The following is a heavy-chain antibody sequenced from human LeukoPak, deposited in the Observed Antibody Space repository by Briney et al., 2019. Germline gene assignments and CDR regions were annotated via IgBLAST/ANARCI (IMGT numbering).Heavy chain of an antibody. CDR3: AKDPSSSWFGDYFDY. V-gene: IGHV3-23*01. J-gene: IGHJ4*02. D-gene: IGHD6-13*01. CDR2: ISGSGGST. Sequence: GGSLRLSCAASGFTFSIYAMSWVRQAPGKGLEWVSAISGSGGSTNYADSVKGRFTVSRDNSKNTLYLQMNSLRAEDKAVYYCAKDPSSSWFGDYFDYWGQGTLVTVSS. CDR1: GFTFSIYA.